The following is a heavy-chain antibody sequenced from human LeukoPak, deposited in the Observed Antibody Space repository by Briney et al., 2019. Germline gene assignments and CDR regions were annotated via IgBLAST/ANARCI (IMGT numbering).Heavy chain of an antibody. J-gene: IGHJ4*02. CDR3: ARGYSYGRYYFDY. D-gene: IGHD5-18*01. CDR1: GGSISSYY. CDR2: IYYSGST. V-gene: IGHV4-59*01. Sequence: SETLSLTCTVSGGSISSYYWNWIRQPPGEGLEWIGYIYYSGSTNYNPSLKGRVTISVDTSKNQFSLKLNSVTAADTAVYYCARGYSYGRYYFDYWGQGTLVTVSS.